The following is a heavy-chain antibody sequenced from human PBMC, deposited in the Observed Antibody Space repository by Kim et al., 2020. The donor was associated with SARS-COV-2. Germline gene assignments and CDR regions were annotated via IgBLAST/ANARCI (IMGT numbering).Heavy chain of an antibody. J-gene: IGHJ4*02. CDR2: ISYDGSNK. CDR3: AKDGASYSSSWAHDY. D-gene: IGHD6-13*01. V-gene: IGHV3-30*18. CDR1: GFTFSSYG. Sequence: GGSLRLSCAASGFTFSSYGMHWVRQAPGKGLEWVAVISYDGSNKYYADSVKGRFTISRDNSKNTLYLQMNSLRAEDTAVYYCAKDGASYSSSWAHDYWGQGTLVTVSS.